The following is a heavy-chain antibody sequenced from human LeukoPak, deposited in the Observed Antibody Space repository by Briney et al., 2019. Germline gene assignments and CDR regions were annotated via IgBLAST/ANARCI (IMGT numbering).Heavy chain of an antibody. V-gene: IGHV4-30-4*01. J-gene: IGHJ4*02. D-gene: IGHD3-22*01. Sequence: SETLSLTCTVSGGSISSGDYYWSWIRQPPGKGLEWIGYIYYSGSTYYNPSLKSRVTVSVDTSKNQFSLKLSSVTAADTAVYYCARAPYYYDSSGYYVPLHYFDYWGQGTLVTVSS. CDR2: IYYSGST. CDR1: GGSISSGDYY. CDR3: ARAPYYYDSSGYYVPLHYFDY.